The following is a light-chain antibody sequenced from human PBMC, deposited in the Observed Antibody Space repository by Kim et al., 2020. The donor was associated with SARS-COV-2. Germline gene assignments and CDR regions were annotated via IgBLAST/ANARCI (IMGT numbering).Light chain of an antibody. CDR2: GAS. J-gene: IGKJ2*01. Sequence: VAPGENATPSCKASQSITTNLAWYQQKPGQAPRLLIYGASTRATDIPARFSGSGSGTEFTLTISSLQSEDFAVYYCQQYDNWPPLTFGQGTKLEI. V-gene: IGKV3-15*01. CDR3: QQYDNWPPLT. CDR1: QSITTN.